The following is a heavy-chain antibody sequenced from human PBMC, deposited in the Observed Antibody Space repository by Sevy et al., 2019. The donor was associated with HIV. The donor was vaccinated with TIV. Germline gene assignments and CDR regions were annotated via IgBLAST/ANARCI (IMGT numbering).Heavy chain of an antibody. CDR3: ARLGVEMATSAYFDY. D-gene: IGHD5-12*01. CDR2: IYYSGST. Sequence: SETLSLTCTVSGGSISSSSYYWGWIRQPPGKGLEWIGSIYYSGSTYYNPSLKSRVTISVDTSKNQFSLKLSSVTAADTAVYYCARLGVEMATSAYFDYWGQGTLVTVSS. J-gene: IGHJ4*02. V-gene: IGHV4-39*01. CDR1: GGSISSSSYY.